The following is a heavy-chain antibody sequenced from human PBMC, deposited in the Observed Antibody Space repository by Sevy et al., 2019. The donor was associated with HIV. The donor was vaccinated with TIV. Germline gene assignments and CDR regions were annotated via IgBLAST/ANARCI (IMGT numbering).Heavy chain of an antibody. V-gene: IGHV3-64D*06. CDR2: ISSDGVST. CDR3: VKDPDYNFWRGDYGMDV. J-gene: IGHJ6*02. D-gene: IGHD3-3*01. Sequence: GGSLRLSCSGSGFSFSNSAMNWVRQTPGKGLKYVSAISSDGVSTYYTDSVRGRFTISRDNSKNTLYLQMSSLRVVDTAVYYGVKDPDYNFWRGDYGMDVWGQGTTVTVSS. CDR1: GFSFSNSA.